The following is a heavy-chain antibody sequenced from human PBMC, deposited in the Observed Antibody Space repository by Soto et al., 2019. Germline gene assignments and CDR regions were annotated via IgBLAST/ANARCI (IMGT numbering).Heavy chain of an antibody. Sequence: QAQLVQSGAEVKKPGSSVKVSCKGFGAIFNTYAISWVRQAPGQGLEWLGGIIPMFGTPNYAQKFQGRVTISVDKSTRTAYMELNSLRSEDTAVYYCARGGEVPASIREYYYGLDVWGQGTTVTVSS. D-gene: IGHD2-2*02. CDR2: IIPMFGTP. V-gene: IGHV1-69*06. CDR3: ARGGEVPASIREYYYGLDV. CDR1: GAIFNTYA. J-gene: IGHJ6*02.